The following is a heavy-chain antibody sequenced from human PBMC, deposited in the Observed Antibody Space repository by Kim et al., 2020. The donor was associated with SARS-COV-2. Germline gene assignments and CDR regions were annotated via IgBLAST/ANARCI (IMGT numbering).Heavy chain of an antibody. Sequence: YGDCVKGRFTISRDNAKNSLYLQMNSLRAEDSAVYYCASSGYSLDAFDIWGQGTMVTVSS. D-gene: IGHD3-22*01. V-gene: IGHV3-7*01. J-gene: IGHJ3*02. CDR3: ASSGYSLDAFDI.